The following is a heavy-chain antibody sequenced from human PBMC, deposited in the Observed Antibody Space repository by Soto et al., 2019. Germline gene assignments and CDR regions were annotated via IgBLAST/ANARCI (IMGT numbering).Heavy chain of an antibody. CDR2: IIPILGIA. J-gene: IGHJ4*02. Sequence: SVKVSCKASGGTFSSYTISWVRQAPGQGLEWMGRIIPILGIANYAQKFQGRVTITADESTSTAYMELSSLRSEDTAVYYCARLGSGNSVFDYWGQGTLVTVSS. D-gene: IGHD2-15*01. CDR3: ARLGSGNSVFDY. V-gene: IGHV1-69*02. CDR1: GGTFSSYT.